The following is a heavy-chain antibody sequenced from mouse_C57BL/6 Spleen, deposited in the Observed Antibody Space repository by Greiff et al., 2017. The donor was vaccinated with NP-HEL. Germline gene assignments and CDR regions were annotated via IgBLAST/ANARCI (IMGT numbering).Heavy chain of an antibody. V-gene: IGHV1-80*01. D-gene: IGHD1-1*01. CDR1: GYAFSSYW. J-gene: IGHJ2*01. CDR3: AKARYGSSPWYFDD. Sequence: QVQLQQSGAELVKPGASVKISCKASGYAFSSYWMNWVKQRPGKGLEWIGQIYPGDGDTNYNGKFKGKATLTADKSSSTAYMQLSSLTSEDSAVYFCAKARYGSSPWYFDDWGQGTTLTVSS. CDR2: IYPGDGDT.